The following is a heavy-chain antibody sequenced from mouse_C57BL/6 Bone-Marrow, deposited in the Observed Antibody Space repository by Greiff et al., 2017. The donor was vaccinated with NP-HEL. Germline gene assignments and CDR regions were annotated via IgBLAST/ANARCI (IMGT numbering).Heavy chain of an antibody. CDR1: GFSFNTYA. V-gene: IGHV10-1*01. CDR3: VRHEHYDAMDY. D-gene: IGHD1-1*02. Sequence: EVMLLESGGGLVQPKGSLKLSCAASGFSFNTYAMNWVRQAPGKGLEWVARIRSKSNNYATYYADSVKDRFTISRDDSESMLYLQMNNLKTEDTAMYYCVRHEHYDAMDYWGQGTSVTVSS. J-gene: IGHJ4*01. CDR2: IRSKSNNYAT.